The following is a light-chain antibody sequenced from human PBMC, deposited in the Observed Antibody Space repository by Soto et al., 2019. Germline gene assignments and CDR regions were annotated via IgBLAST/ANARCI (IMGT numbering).Light chain of an antibody. J-gene: IGKJ2*01. V-gene: IGKV3-15*01. Sequence: EIVMTQSPATLSVSPGERATLSCRASQSVSSDLAWYLQKPGQAPSLLVYGASPRATGMPARFSGSGSGTEFTLTISSLQSEDFAVYYWQQYNNWPHTFGQGTKLEIK. CDR1: QSVSSD. CDR2: GAS. CDR3: QQYNNWPHT.